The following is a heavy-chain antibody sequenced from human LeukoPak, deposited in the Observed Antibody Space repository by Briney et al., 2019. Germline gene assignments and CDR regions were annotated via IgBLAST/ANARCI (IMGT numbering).Heavy chain of an antibody. V-gene: IGHV4-4*07. D-gene: IGHD3-9*01. CDR2: IYTSGST. CDR1: GGSISSYY. J-gene: IGHJ4*02. Sequence: SETLSLTCTVSGGSISSYYWSWIRQPAGRGLEWIGRIYTSGSTNYNPSLKSRVTMSVDTSKNQFSLKLSSVTAADTAVYYCARANYDILTGYPLPIFDYWGQGTMDTVPS. CDR3: ARANYDILTGYPLPIFDY.